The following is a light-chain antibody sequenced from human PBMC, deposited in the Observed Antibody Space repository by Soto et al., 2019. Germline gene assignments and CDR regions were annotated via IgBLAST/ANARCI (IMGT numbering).Light chain of an antibody. CDR1: QGISSY. CDR3: QQYDSYPPLT. J-gene: IGKJ1*01. V-gene: IGKV1-8*01. CDR2: AAS. Sequence: AIRMTQSPSSFSASTGDRVTITCRASQGISSYLAWYQQKPGKAPKLLIYAASTLQSGVPSRFSGSGSGTDFTLTISCLQSEDFATYYCQQYDSYPPLTFGQGTKVEIK.